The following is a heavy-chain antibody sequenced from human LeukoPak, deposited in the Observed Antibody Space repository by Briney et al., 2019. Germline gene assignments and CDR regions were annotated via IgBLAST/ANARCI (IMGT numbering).Heavy chain of an antibody. V-gene: IGHV4-34*01. D-gene: IGHD3-10*01. CDR1: GGSLSGYY. CDR3: ARGSPPYYYGSGSRRYFDL. CDR2: INHSGST. J-gene: IGHJ2*01. Sequence: SETLSLTCAVYGGSLSGYYWSWIRQPPGKGREWIGEINHSGSTNYNPSLKSRVTISVDTSKNQFSLKLSSVTAADTAVYYCARGSPPYYYGSGSRRYFDLWGRGTLVTVSS.